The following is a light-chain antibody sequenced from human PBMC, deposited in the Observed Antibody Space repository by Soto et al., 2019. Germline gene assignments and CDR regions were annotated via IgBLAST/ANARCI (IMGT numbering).Light chain of an antibody. CDR1: QNIRNF. V-gene: IGKV1-39*01. J-gene: IGKJ5*01. CDR2: AAS. Sequence: DIQMTQSPSSLSASVGDRVTITGRASQNIRNFLNWYQQESGKAPKLLIHAASTLHSGVPSRFSGSGSGTDFTLTISSLQPEDFGTYYCQQSYSTPITFGQGTRLEIK. CDR3: QQSYSTPIT.